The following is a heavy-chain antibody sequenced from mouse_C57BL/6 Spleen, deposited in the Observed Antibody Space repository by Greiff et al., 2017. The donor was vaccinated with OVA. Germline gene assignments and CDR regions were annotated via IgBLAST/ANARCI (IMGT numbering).Heavy chain of an antibody. J-gene: IGHJ1*03. CDR3: ASGYDYDHFDV. D-gene: IGHD2-4*01. Sequence: VQLQQSGPELVKPGASVKISCKASGYAFSSSWMNWVKQRPGKGLEWIGRIYPGDGDTNYNGKFKGKATLTADKSSSTAYMQLSSLTSEDSAVYFCASGYDYDHFDVWGTGTTVTVSS. CDR1: GYAFSSSW. V-gene: IGHV1-82*01. CDR2: IYPGDGDT.